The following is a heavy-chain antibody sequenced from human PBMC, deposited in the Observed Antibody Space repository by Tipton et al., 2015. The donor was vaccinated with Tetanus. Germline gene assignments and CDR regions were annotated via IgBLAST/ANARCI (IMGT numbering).Heavy chain of an antibody. Sequence: TLSLTCTISGGSISSYYWSWIRQSAGKGLEWIGRIYSSGSTHYNPSLKSRVTMSLDTSKTQFSLRLSSVTAADTAVYFCARGVWFGPGPKYYFDYWGQGTLVTVSS. CDR2: IYSSGST. D-gene: IGHD3-10*01. V-gene: IGHV4-4*07. CDR1: GGSISSYY. CDR3: ARGVWFGPGPKYYFDY. J-gene: IGHJ4*02.